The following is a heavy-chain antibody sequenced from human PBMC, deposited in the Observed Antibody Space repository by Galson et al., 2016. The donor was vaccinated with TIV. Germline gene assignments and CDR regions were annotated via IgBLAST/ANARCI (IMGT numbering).Heavy chain of an antibody. D-gene: IGHD3-22*01. CDR3: ATIRNFLDSSGYYNVFDI. CDR1: GGTFSNFA. V-gene: IGHV1-69*06. Sequence: SVKVSCKASGGTFSNFAFSWVRQAPGQGLEWMGGTIPIFGTAKYAQKFQGRVRITADKSTSTADMELHSLRPEDTAVYYCATIRNFLDSSGYYNVFDIWGQGTRVTVS. CDR2: TIPIFGTA. J-gene: IGHJ3*02.